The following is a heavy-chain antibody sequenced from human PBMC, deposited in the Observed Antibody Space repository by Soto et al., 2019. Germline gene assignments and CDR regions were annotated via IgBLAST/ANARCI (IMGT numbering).Heavy chain of an antibody. V-gene: IGHV1-2*04. CDR1: GYTFTGYY. Sequence: ASVKVSCKASGYTFTGYYMHWVRQAPGQGLEWMGWINPNSGGTNYAQKFQGWVTMTRDTSISTAYMELSRLRSDDTAVYYCARAPPSELLWFGESYTHSNWFDPWGQGTLVTVSS. CDR2: INPNSGGT. CDR3: ARAPPSELLWFGESYTHSNWFDP. D-gene: IGHD3-10*01. J-gene: IGHJ5*02.